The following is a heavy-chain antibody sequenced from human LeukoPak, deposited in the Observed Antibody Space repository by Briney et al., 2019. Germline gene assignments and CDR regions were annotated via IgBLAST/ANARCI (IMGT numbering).Heavy chain of an antibody. CDR3: ARVGVWGDAFDI. CDR1: GSTFSSYW. CDR2: IKQDGSEK. J-gene: IGHJ3*02. V-gene: IGHV3-7*01. D-gene: IGHD5/OR15-5a*01. Sequence: PGGSLRLSCAASGSTFSSYWMSWIRQAPGKGLEWVANIKQDGSEKYYVDSVKGRFTISRDNAKNSLYLQMNSLRAEDTAVYYCARVGVWGDAFDIWGQGTMVTVSS.